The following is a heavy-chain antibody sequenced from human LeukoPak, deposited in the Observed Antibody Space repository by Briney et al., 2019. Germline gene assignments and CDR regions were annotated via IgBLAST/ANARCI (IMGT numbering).Heavy chain of an antibody. Sequence: ASVKVSCKASGYTFTSYAMHWVRQAPGQRLEWMGWINAGNGNTKYSQKFQGRVTITRDTSASTAYMELSSLRSDDTAVYYCATLGGRSGGLRHGDYWGQGTLVTVSS. J-gene: IGHJ4*02. CDR2: INAGNGNT. CDR3: ATLGGRSGGLRHGDY. V-gene: IGHV1-3*01. D-gene: IGHD1-26*01. CDR1: GYTFTSYA.